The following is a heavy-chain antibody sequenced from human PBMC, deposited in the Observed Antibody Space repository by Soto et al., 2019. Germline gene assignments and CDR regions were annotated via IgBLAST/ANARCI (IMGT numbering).Heavy chain of an antibody. V-gene: IGHV4-39*01. Sequence: SETLSLTCTVSGGSISSSSYYWGWIRHPPGKGLEWIGSIYYSGSTYYNPSPKSRVTISVDTSKNQFSLKLSSVTAADTAVYYCARHAMRYFDWLFLDYWGQGTLVTVSS. J-gene: IGHJ4*02. CDR2: IYYSGST. D-gene: IGHD3-9*01. CDR3: ARHAMRYFDWLFLDY. CDR1: GGSISSSSYY.